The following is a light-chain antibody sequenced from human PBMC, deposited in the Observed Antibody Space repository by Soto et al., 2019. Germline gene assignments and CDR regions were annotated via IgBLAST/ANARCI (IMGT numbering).Light chain of an antibody. CDR3: QQYFSTPSWT. CDR1: QSVLYSSNNKNY. V-gene: IGKV4-1*01. Sequence: DIVMTQSPDSLAVSLGERATINCKSSQSVLYSSNNKNYLAWYQQKPGQPPKLLIYWASSRESGVPDRFSGSGSWTDFTLTISSLQAEDVAVYDCQQYFSTPSWTFGQGTKVEIK. J-gene: IGKJ1*01. CDR2: WAS.